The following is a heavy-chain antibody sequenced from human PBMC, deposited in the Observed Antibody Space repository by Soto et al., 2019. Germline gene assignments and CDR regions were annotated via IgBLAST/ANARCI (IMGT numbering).Heavy chain of an antibody. V-gene: IGHV1-3*01. J-gene: IGHJ6*02. Sequence: ASVKVSCKASGYTFTSYGMHWVRQAPGQRLEWMGWINVGNGNTGYSQKFQDRVTISRDTSASTAYMELRSLRSEDTAVYYCARDQTTMVRGVKVSGGMAVWGQGTTVTVSS. CDR1: GYTFTSYG. CDR2: INVGNGNT. D-gene: IGHD3-10*01. CDR3: ARDQTTMVRGVKVSGGMAV.